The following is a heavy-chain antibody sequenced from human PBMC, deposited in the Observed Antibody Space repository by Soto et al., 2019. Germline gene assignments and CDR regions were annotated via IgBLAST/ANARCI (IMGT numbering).Heavy chain of an antibody. CDR3: ARRASSGRDPFYFDY. CDR1: GGSISGGGGYY. D-gene: IGHD6-6*01. J-gene: IGHJ4*02. CDR2: IYYSGST. Sequence: QVHLQESGPGLVKASQTLSLTCTVSGGSISGGGGYYWSWIRQHPGKCLEWIGYIYYSGSTYYNPALKSRATISVDTSENQFTLKLSSVTAADTALYYCARRASSGRDPFYFDYWGQGTLVAVSS. V-gene: IGHV4-31*03.